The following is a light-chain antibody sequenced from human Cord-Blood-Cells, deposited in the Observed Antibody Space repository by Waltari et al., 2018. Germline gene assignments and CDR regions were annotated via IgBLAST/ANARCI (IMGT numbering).Light chain of an antibody. CDR3: CSYAGSYTWV. CDR1: SSDVGGYNY. J-gene: IGLJ3*02. CDR2: DVS. V-gene: IGLV2-11*01. Sequence: QSALTQPRSVSGSPGQSVTIPCTGTSSDVGGYNYVSWYQQHPGKAPKLMIYDVSKQPSGVPDRFSGSKSGNTASLTISGLQAEDEADYYCCSYAGSYTWVFGGGTKLTVL.